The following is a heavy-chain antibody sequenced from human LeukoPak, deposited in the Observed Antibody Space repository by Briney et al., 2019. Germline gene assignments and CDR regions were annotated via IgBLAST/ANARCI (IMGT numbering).Heavy chain of an antibody. J-gene: IGHJ4*02. CDR3: ANDGDILTGYYPSYFDY. D-gene: IGHD3-9*01. CDR1: GYTFTGYY. V-gene: IGHV1-69*02. CDR2: IIPILGIA. Sequence: SVKVSCKASGYTFTGYYMHWVRQAPGQGLEWMGRIIPILGIANYAQKFQGRVTITADKSTSTAYMELSSLRSEDTAVYYCANDGDILTGYYPSYFDYWGQGTLVTVSS.